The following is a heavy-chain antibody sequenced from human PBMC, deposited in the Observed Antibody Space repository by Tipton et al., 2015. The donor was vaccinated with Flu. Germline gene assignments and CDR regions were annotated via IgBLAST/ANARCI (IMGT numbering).Heavy chain of an antibody. Sequence: SLRLSCAASGFTFSSYAMSWVRQAPGKGLEWVSAISGSGGSTYYADSVKGRFTISRDNSKNTLYLQMNSLRAEDTAVYYCARYCPGDSSGWTHGGIGWYFDLWGRGTLVTVSS. CDR2: ISGSGGST. CDR1: GFTFSSYA. V-gene: IGHV3-23*01. CDR3: ARYCPGDSSGWTHGGIGWYFDL. D-gene: IGHD3-22*01. J-gene: IGHJ2*01.